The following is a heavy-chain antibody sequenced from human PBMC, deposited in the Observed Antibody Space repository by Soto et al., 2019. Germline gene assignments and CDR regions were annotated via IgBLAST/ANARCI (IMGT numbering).Heavy chain of an antibody. V-gene: IGHV3-11*01. J-gene: IGHJ4*02. Sequence: GGSLRLSCAASGFTFSDYYMSWIRQAPGKGLEWVSYISSSGSTIYYADSVKGRFTISRDNAKNSLYLQMNSLRAEDTAVYYCAGSNCSGGSCYQPNFDYWGQGTLVTVSS. CDR3: AGSNCSGGSCYQPNFDY. CDR1: GFTFSDYY. CDR2: ISSSGSTI. D-gene: IGHD2-15*01.